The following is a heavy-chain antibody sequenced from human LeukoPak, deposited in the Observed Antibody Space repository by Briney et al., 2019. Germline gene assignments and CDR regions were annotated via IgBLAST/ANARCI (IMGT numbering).Heavy chain of an antibody. CDR2: IHSGGNI. CDR1: GLSISDNY. V-gene: IGHV3-53*01. CDR3: ARDRGYAMDV. D-gene: IGHD1-1*01. Sequence: PGGSLRLSCAASGLSISDNYMSWVRQAPGKGLEWVSIIHSGGNIYYADSVKGRFTISRDNSKNTLYLQMNSPRAEDTAVYYCARDRGYAMDVWGQGTTVTVSS. J-gene: IGHJ6*02.